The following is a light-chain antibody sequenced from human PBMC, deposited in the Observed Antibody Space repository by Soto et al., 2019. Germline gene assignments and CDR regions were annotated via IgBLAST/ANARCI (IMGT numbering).Light chain of an antibody. CDR3: GSFTTSRIWV. Sequence: QSVLTQPPSTSGTPGQRVTMSCSGSRSSIGSNVVEWYQQLPGTAPKLLIYNNNQRPSGVPDRFSGSKSGTSASLAISGLQVEDEAEYFCGSFTTSRIWVFGGGTKLTVL. J-gene: IGLJ3*02. CDR2: NNN. CDR1: RSSIGSNV. V-gene: IGLV1-44*01.